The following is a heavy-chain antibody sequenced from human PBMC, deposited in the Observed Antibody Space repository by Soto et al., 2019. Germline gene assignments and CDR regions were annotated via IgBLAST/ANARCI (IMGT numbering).Heavy chain of an antibody. Sequence: QVQLQESGPGLVKPSDTLSLTCGVSDYSINKNNFWGWIRQPPGKGLEWIGYIYYSGRTYYNPSLESRVTYRGQALQGRVTRSVDTSTYLLPRKLGAVTVVDTAVYYSASLAVSSYSGLGSERTPGWFDPWGQRTLANVSS. CDR2: IYYSGRT. CDR1: DYSINKNNF. D-gene: IGHD3-10*01. V-gene: IGHV4-28*01. J-gene: IGHJ5*02. CDR3: ASLAVSSYSGLGSERTPGWFDP.